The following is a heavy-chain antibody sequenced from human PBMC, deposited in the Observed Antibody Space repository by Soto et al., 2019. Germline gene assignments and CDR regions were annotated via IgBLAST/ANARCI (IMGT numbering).Heavy chain of an antibody. CDR3: ARFTIFGVVPSGGMDV. V-gene: IGHV3-11*06. D-gene: IGHD3-3*01. J-gene: IGHJ6*02. Sequence: LSCAASGFTCSEYYMSWIRQAPGKGLEWVSYISSSSSYTNYADSVKGRFTISRDNAKNSLYLQMNSLRAEDTAVYYCARFTIFGVVPSGGMDVWGQGTTVTVSS. CDR2: ISSSSSYT. CDR1: GFTCSEYY.